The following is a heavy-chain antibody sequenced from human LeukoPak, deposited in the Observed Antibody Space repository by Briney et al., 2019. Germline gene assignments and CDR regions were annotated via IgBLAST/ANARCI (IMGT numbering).Heavy chain of an antibody. CDR1: GFGLSVYD. D-gene: IGHD3-16*01. Sequence: GGSLRLSCAASGFGLSVYDMGWVRQAPGKGLEWVSTISRSGENTYYADSVKGRFTISRDNSKNTVYLQMNNLRVDDAAVYYCARHWVWGQGTLVTGSS. CDR2: ISRSGENT. CDR3: ARHWV. J-gene: IGHJ4*02. V-gene: IGHV3-23*01.